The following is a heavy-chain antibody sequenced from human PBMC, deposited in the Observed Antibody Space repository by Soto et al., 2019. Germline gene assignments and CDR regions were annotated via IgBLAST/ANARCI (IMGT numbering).Heavy chain of an antibody. CDR1: GYTFTSFG. CDR2: ISAYNGDT. J-gene: IGHJ3*02. V-gene: IGHV1-18*01. Sequence: QVQLVQSGAEVKKPGASVKVSCKASGYTFTSFGISWVRQAPGQGLEWMGWISAYNGDTNYAENTQGGFTMTTDTSTSTASMELSSLRSDDTAVYYCARDHRRGTDAFDIWGQGTMVTASS. CDR3: ARDHRRGTDAFDI. D-gene: IGHD1-26*01.